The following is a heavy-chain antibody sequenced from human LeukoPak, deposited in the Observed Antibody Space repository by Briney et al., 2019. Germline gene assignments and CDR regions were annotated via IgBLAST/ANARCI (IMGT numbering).Heavy chain of an antibody. V-gene: IGHV4-59*08. CDR1: SGSISSYY. J-gene: IGHJ4*02. Sequence: SETLSLTCTVSSGSISSYYWSWIRQPPGKGLEWIGYVYYSGGANYNPSLKSRVTISVDTSKNQFSLKLSSVTAADTAVYYCARHEKLGQFDYWGQGTLVTVSS. CDR3: ARHEKLGQFDY. CDR2: VYYSGGA. D-gene: IGHD3-10*01.